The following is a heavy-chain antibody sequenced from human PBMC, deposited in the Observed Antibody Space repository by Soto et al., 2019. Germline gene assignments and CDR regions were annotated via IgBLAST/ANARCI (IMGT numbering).Heavy chain of an antibody. D-gene: IGHD2-15*01. J-gene: IGHJ4*02. CDR2: IWYDGSNK. Sequence: GGSLRLSCAASGFTFSSYGMHWVRQAPGKGLEWVAVIWYDGSNKYYADSVKGRFTISRDNSKNTLYLQMNSLRAEDTAVYYCARDPVPYYCSGGSCYFFSYFDYWGQGTLVTVSS. CDR1: GFTFSSYG. V-gene: IGHV3-33*01. CDR3: ARDPVPYYCSGGSCYFFSYFDY.